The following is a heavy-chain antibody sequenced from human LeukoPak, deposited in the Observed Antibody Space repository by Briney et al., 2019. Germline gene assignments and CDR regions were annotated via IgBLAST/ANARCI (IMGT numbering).Heavy chain of an antibody. CDR3: SGRDSSRNPWAY. J-gene: IGHJ4*02. V-gene: IGHV3-7*01. Sequence: GGSLRLSCAASGFTFNTFWMNWVRLAPGRGLEWLANIRPDGSDKYYVDSVRGRFTISIDNGKNLVYLEMNSLRVEDTAVYYCSGRDSSRNPWAYWGQGTLVSVSS. D-gene: IGHD2-2*01. CDR2: IRPDGSDK. CDR1: GFTFNTFW.